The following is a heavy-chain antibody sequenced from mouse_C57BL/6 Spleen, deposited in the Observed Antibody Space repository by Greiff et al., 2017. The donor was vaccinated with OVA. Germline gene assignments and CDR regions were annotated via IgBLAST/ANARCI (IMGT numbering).Heavy chain of an antibody. Sequence: EVQLVESGPGLVKPSQSLSLTCSVTGYSITSGYYWNWIRQFPGNKLEWMGYISYDGSNNYNPSLKNRISITRDTSKNQFFLKLNSVTTEDTATYYCARDHYDYVYWYFDVWGTGTTVTVSS. V-gene: IGHV3-6*01. CDR3: ARDHYDYVYWYFDV. CDR1: GYSITSGYY. D-gene: IGHD2-4*01. CDR2: ISYDGSN. J-gene: IGHJ1*03.